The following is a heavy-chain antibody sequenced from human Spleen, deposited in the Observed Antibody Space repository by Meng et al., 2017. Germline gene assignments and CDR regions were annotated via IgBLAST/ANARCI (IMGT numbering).Heavy chain of an antibody. V-gene: IGHV1-69*13. CDR2: IIPIFGTA. J-gene: IGHJ5*02. Sequence: SVKVSCKASGGTFSSYAISWVRQAPGQGLEWMGGIIPIFGTANYAQKFQGRVTITADESTSTAYMELSSLRSEDTAVYYCAREEEYSGYDWSFSWFDPWGQGTLVTVSS. CDR1: GGTFSSYA. D-gene: IGHD5-12*01. CDR3: AREEEYSGYDWSFSWFDP.